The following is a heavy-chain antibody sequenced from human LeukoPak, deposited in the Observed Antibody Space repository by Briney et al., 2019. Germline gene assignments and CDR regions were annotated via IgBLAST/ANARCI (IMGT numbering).Heavy chain of an antibody. CDR3: ARAAYCTSTSCHFSGYAQRPLDS. CDR2: ISRNGTRQ. V-gene: IGHV3-30*03. D-gene: IGHD2-2*01. Sequence: PGGSLRLSCVASGFTFNTYGIHWVRQAPGKGLEWVAGISRNGTRQDYADSVKGRFTISRDNSKNTLYLQMNSLRTEDTAVYYCARAAYCTSTSCHFSGYAQRPLDSWGQGTLVTVSS. J-gene: IGHJ4*02. CDR1: GFTFNTYG.